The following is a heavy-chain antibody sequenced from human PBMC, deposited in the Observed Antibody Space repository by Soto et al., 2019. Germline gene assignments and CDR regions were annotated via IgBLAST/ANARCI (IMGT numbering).Heavy chain of an antibody. CDR2: INPNSGGT. V-gene: IGHV1-2*04. Sequence: ASVKVSCKASGYTFTGYYMHWVRQAPGQGLEWMGWINPNSGGTNYAQKFQGWVTMTRDTSISTAYMELSRLRSDDTAVYYCARSAGLTVVVPAAPADYWGQGTLVTVSS. CDR3: ARSAGLTVVVPAAPADY. D-gene: IGHD2-2*01. J-gene: IGHJ4*02. CDR1: GYTFTGYY.